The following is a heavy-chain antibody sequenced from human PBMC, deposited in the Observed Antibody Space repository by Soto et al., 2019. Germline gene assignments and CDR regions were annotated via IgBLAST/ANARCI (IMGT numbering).Heavy chain of an antibody. CDR2: IFTTGTT. V-gene: IGHV4-4*07. CDR1: GGSFRSYY. Sequence: PSETLSLTCTVSGGSFRSYYWNWIRQPAGKGLEWLGRIFTTGTTNYSPSLKSRVSMSVDTSRNQFSLELRSVTAADTAVYYCARAGCSENGCLEYLFDHWGQGILVTVSS. J-gene: IGHJ4*02. D-gene: IGHD2-15*01. CDR3: ARAGCSENGCLEYLFDH.